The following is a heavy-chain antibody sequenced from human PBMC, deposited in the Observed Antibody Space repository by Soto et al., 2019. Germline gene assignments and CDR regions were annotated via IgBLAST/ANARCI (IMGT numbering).Heavy chain of an antibody. D-gene: IGHD6-13*01. CDR1: GFTFSSYA. CDR2: ISGSGGST. V-gene: IGHV3-23*01. CDR3: AKEKQQLVAHNWFDP. J-gene: IGHJ5*02. Sequence: GGSLRLSWAASGFTFSSYAMSGVREAPGKGLEWVSAISGSGGSTYYADSVKGRFTISRDNSKNTLYLQMNSLRAEDTAVYYCAKEKQQLVAHNWFDPWGQGTLVTVSS.